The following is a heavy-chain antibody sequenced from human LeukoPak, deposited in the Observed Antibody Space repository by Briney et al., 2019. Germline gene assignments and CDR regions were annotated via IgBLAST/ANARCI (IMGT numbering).Heavy chain of an antibody. V-gene: IGHV3-21*01. CDR3: ARDHCSGGSCYLDY. D-gene: IGHD2-15*01. J-gene: IGHJ4*02. CDR1: GFTFSSYS. Sequence: GGSLRLSCAASGFTFSSYSMNWVRQAPGKGLEWVSSISSSSNYIYYADSVKGRFTISRAKNSLYLQMNSLRAEDTAVYYCARDHCSGGSCYLDYWGQGTLVTASS. CDR2: ISSSSNYI.